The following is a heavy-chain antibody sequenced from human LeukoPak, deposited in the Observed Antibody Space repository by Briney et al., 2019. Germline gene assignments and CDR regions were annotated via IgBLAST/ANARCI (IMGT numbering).Heavy chain of an antibody. CDR2: INPSGGST. D-gene: IGHD5-18*01. J-gene: IGHJ6*03. CDR1: GYTFTSYY. Sequence: ASVKVSCKASGYTFTSYYMHCVRQAPGQGLEWMGIINPSGGSTSYAQKFQGRVTMTRDMCTSTVYMELSSLRSEDTAVYYCARGHGYSYGYYYMDVWGKGTTVTVSS. V-gene: IGHV1-46*01. CDR3: ARGHGYSYGYYYMDV.